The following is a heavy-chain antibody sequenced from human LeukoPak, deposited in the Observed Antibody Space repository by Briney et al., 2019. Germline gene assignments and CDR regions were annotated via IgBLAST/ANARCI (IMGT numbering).Heavy chain of an antibody. CDR3: ARDEERDCSGGSCYPDPVAFDI. V-gene: IGHV1-69*04. CDR2: IIPILGIA. Sequence: GASVKVSCKASGGTFSSYAISWVRQAPGQGLEWMGRIIPILGIANYAQKFQGRVTITADKSTSTAYMELSSLRSEDTAVYYCARDEERDCSGGSCYPDPVAFDIWGQGTMVTVSS. J-gene: IGHJ3*02. CDR1: GGTFSSYA. D-gene: IGHD2-15*01.